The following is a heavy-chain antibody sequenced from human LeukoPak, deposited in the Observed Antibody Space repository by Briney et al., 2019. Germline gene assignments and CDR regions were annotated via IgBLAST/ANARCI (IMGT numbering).Heavy chain of an antibody. J-gene: IGHJ4*02. CDR2: ISGSGGST. Sequence: GGSLRLSCAASGFTFSSYAMSWVRQAPGKGLEWVSAISGSGGSTYYADSVKGRFTISRDNSKNTLYLQMNGLRAEDTAVYYCAKVYAGDIVVVVAATNFDYWGQGTLVTVSS. CDR1: GFTFSSYA. CDR3: AKVYAGDIVVVVAATNFDY. V-gene: IGHV3-23*01. D-gene: IGHD2-15*01.